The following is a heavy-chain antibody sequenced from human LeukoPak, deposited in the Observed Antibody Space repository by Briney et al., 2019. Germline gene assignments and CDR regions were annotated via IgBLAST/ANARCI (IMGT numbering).Heavy chain of an antibody. V-gene: IGHV4-59*08. D-gene: IGHD6-19*01. Sequence: SETLSLTCTVSGGSISSYYWSWIRQPPGKGLEWIGYIYYSGSTNYNPSLKSRVTISVGTSKNQFSLKLSSVTAADTAVYYCASGGAVAGTPAFDYWGQGTLVTVSS. J-gene: IGHJ4*02. CDR1: GGSISSYY. CDR2: IYYSGST. CDR3: ASGGAVAGTPAFDY.